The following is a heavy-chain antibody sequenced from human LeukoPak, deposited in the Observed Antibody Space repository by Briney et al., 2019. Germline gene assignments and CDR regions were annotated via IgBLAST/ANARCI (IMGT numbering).Heavy chain of an antibody. CDR1: GYTFTSYY. CDR2: INPSGGST. V-gene: IGHV1-46*01. Sequence: ASVNVSCKASGYTFTSYYMHWVRQAPGQGLEWMGIINPSGGSTSYAQKFQGRVTMTRDTSTSTVYMELSSLRSEDTAVYYCARDQSGGKEFDYWGQGTLVTVSS. J-gene: IGHJ4*02. D-gene: IGHD2-15*01. CDR3: ARDQSGGKEFDY.